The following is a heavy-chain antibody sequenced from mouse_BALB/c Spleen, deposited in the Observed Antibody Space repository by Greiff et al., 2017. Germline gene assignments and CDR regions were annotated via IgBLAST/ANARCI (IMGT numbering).Heavy chain of an antibody. V-gene: IGHV5-6-3*01. J-gene: IGHJ3*01. CDR2: INSNGGST. D-gene: IGHD1-1*01. CDR1: GFTFSSYG. Sequence: EVQLVESGGGLVQPGGSLKLSCAASGFTFSSYGMSWVRQTPDKRLELVATINSNGGSTYYPDSVKGRFTISRDNAKNTLYLQMSSLKSEDTAMYYCAREDYSFAYWGQGTLVTVSA. CDR3: AREDYSFAY.